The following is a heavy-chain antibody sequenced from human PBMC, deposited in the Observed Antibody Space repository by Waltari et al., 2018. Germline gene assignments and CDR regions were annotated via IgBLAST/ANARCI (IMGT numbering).Heavy chain of an antibody. CDR1: GGSISSSSYS. CDR2: IYYSGST. D-gene: IGHD3-9*01. V-gene: IGHV4-39*01. Sequence: QLQLQASGPGLVKPSETLSLTCTVSGGSISSSSYSWGGIRQPPGTGLEWIGSIYYSGSTDYNPSLKSRVTISVDTSKNQFSLKLSSVTAADTAVYYCARHPSYDILTGLPRYYFDYWGQGTLVTVSS. J-gene: IGHJ4*02. CDR3: ARHPSYDILTGLPRYYFDY.